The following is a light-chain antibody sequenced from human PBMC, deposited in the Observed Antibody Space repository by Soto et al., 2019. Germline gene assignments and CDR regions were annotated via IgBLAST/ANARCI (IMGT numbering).Light chain of an antibody. V-gene: IGKV3-15*01. CDR2: GVS. J-gene: IGKJ2*01. Sequence: EIVMTQPPATLAVSPGERATLSCRASQSVSSKLAWFRQKPGQAPSLIIYGVSTRATGVPVRFSGSGSGTEVTLTVNSLQSEDFAVYYCQQYNNWPHTVGQGTMLEIK. CDR3: QQYNNWPHT. CDR1: QSVSSK.